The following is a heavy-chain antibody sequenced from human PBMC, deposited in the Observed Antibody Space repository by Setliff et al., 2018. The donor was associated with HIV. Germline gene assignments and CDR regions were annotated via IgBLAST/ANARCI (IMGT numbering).Heavy chain of an antibody. J-gene: IGHJ6*03. V-gene: IGHV4-31*03. Sequence: SETLSLTCTVSGDSISSGGYYWSWIRQHPGKGLEWIGFIYYSGNTYYNPSLKRRVSMSVDTSKNQFSLNLSSMTAADTAVYYCARTHYNFNLLEYYYYHYMDVWGKGTTVTVSS. D-gene: IGHD3-3*01. CDR1: GDSISSGGYY. CDR3: ARTHYNFNLLEYYYYHYMDV. CDR2: IYYSGNT.